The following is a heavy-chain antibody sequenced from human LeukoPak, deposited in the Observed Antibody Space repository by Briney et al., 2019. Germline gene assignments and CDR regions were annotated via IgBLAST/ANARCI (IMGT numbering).Heavy chain of an antibody. D-gene: IGHD1-26*01. V-gene: IGHV3-21*01. Sequence: GGSLRLSCAASGFTFSSYSMNWVRQAPGKGLEWVSSISSSSSYIYYADSVKGRFTISRDNAKNSLYLQVNSLRVEDTAVYYCAGALPRIVLTDAIDIWGQGTLVTVSS. CDR2: ISSSSSYI. J-gene: IGHJ3*02. CDR3: AGALPRIVLTDAIDI. CDR1: GFTFSSYS.